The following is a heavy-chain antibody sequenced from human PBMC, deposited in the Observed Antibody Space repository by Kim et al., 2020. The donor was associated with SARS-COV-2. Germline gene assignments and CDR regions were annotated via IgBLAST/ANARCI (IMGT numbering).Heavy chain of an antibody. CDR3: AREGQGSSWYRPPFDY. V-gene: IGHV1-69*13. D-gene: IGHD6-13*01. CDR1: GGTFSSYA. Sequence: SVKVSCKASGGTFSSYAISWVRQAPGQGLEWMGGIIPIFGTANYAQKFQGRVTITADESTSTAYMELSSLRSEDTAVYYCAREGQGSSWYRPPFDYWGQGTLVTVSS. CDR2: IIPIFGTA. J-gene: IGHJ4*02.